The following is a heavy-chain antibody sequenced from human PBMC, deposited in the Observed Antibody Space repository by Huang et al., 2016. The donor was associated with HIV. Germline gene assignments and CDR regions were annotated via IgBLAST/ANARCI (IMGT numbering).Heavy chain of an antibody. CDR3: ARRFSSSSGYFDY. V-gene: IGHV5-51*01. D-gene: IGHD6-6*01. CDR2: IFPDDSET. J-gene: IGHJ4*02. Sequence: VQLVQSGAEVKKPGESLKISCKGSGYSFSSYWIAWVRQMPGKCLEWVGIIFPDDSETTSSPSFEGQVTISADKSIGTAYLQWSSLKASDTAMYYCARRFSSSSGYFDYWGQGSLVTVSS. CDR1: GYSFSSYW.